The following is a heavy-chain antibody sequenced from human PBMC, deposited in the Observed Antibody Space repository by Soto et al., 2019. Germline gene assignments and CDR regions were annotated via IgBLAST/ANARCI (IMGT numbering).Heavy chain of an antibody. Sequence: QVQLVESGGGVVPPGRSLRLSCAASGFTFSSYGMHWVRQAPGKGLEWVAVISYDGSNKYYADSVKGRFTISRDNSKNTLYLQMNSLRAEDTAVYYCAKDHFRYCSSTSCYVAGYWGQGTLVTVSS. V-gene: IGHV3-30*18. CDR3: AKDHFRYCSSTSCYVAGY. CDR2: ISYDGSNK. J-gene: IGHJ4*02. D-gene: IGHD2-2*01. CDR1: GFTFSSYG.